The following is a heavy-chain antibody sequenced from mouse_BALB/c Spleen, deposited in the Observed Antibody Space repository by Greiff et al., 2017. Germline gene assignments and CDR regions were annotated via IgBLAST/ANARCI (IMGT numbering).Heavy chain of an antibody. CDR1: GYTFTSYW. Sequence: VQLQQSGTVLARPGASVKMSCKASGYTFTSYWMHWVKQRPGQGLEWIGAIYPGNSDTSYNQKFKGKAKLTAVTSTSTAYMELSSLTNEDSAVYYCTRSHDYDGFDYWGQGTTLTVSS. D-gene: IGHD2-4*01. V-gene: IGHV1-5*01. CDR2: IYPGNSDT. J-gene: IGHJ2*01. CDR3: TRSHDYDGFDY.